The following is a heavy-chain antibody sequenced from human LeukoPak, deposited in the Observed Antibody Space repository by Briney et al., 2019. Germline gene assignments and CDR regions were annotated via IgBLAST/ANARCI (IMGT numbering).Heavy chain of an antibody. J-gene: IGHJ3*02. CDR1: GYTFTSYG. CDR2: ISAYNGNT. CDR3: ARDWGSSWYGRDDAFDI. D-gene: IGHD6-13*01. Sequence: ASVKVSCKASGYTFTSYGISWVRQAPGQGLEWMGWISAYNGNTNYAQKLQGRVTMTTDTSTSTAYMELRSLRSDDTAVYYCARDWGSSWYGRDDAFDIWGQGTMVTVSS. V-gene: IGHV1-18*01.